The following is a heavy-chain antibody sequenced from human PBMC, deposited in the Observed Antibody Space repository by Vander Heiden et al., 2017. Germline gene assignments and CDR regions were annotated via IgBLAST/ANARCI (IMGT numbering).Heavy chain of an antibody. J-gene: IGHJ4*02. CDR3: AKHLGPGTTTPDLES. CDR1: GFSSYNYA. V-gene: IGHV3-23*01. CDR2: TSPSGGLT. D-gene: IGHD1-1*01. Sequence: EVHFFQFGGGPGQPGRSLRLSSVVAGFSSYNYAMAWVRLTPGRGLEWVSATSPSGGLTYYADSVKGRFTISRDNSKDTLFLHMSSLRAEDTAVYYCAKHLGPGTTTPDLESWGQGTQVTVSS.